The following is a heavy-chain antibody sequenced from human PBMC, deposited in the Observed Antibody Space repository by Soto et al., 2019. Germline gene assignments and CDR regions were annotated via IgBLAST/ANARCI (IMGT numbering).Heavy chain of an antibody. CDR2: IYYSGST. CDR1: GGSISSGDYY. V-gene: IGHV4-30-4*01. J-gene: IGHJ3*02. D-gene: IGHD3-10*01. Sequence: SETLSLTCTVSGGSISSGDYYWSWIRQPPGKGLEWIGYIYYSGSTYYNPSLKSRVTISVDTSKNQFSLKLSSVTAADTAVYYCARVQDYGSGSSTPQDAFDIWGQGTMVTVSS. CDR3: ARVQDYGSGSSTPQDAFDI.